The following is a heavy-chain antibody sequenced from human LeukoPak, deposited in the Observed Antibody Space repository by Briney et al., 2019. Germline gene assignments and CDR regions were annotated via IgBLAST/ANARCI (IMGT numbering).Heavy chain of an antibody. CDR3: ARAPAMVRGVIPSAGSSDYYYMDV. Sequence: ASVKVSCKASGYTFTSYDINWVRQATGQGLEWMGWMNPNSGNTGYAQKFHGRVTMTRNTSISTAYMELSSLRSEDTAVYYCARAPAMVRGVIPSAGSSDYYYMDVWGKGTTVTVSS. D-gene: IGHD3-10*01. J-gene: IGHJ6*03. V-gene: IGHV1-8*01. CDR2: MNPNSGNT. CDR1: GYTFTSYD.